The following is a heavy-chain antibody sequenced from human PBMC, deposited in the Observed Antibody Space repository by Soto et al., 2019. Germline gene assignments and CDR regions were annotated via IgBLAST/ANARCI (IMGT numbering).Heavy chain of an antibody. V-gene: IGHV4-31*03. D-gene: IGHD4-17*01. CDR1: GGSISSGGYY. Sequence: PSETLSLTCTVSGGSISSGGYYWSWIRQHPGKGLEWIGYIYYSGSTYYNPSLKSRVTISVDTSKNQFSLKLSSVTAADTAVYYCARDVIYGDYGHDAFDIWGQGTMVTVSS. J-gene: IGHJ3*02. CDR2: IYYSGST. CDR3: ARDVIYGDYGHDAFDI.